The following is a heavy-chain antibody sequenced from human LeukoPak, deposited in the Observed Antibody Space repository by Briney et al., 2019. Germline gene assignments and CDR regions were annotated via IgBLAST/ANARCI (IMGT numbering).Heavy chain of an antibody. Sequence: PGGSLRLSCAASGFTFSSYSMNWVRQAPGKGLEWVSYISSSSSTIYYADSVKGRFTISRDNSKNTLYLQMNSLRAEDTAVYYCAKDRKPGIAVYWGQGTLVTVSS. CDR1: GFTFSSYS. CDR3: AKDRKPGIAVY. D-gene: IGHD6-19*01. J-gene: IGHJ4*02. V-gene: IGHV3-48*01. CDR2: ISSSSSTI.